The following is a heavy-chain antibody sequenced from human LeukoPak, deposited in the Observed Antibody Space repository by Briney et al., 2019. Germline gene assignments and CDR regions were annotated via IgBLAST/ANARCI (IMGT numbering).Heavy chain of an antibody. CDR3: ARGYCSGGSCYPPDPLYYMDV. Sequence: SVKVSCKASGGTFSSYAISWVRQAPGQGLEWMGGIIPIFGTANYAQKFQGRVTITADESTSTAYMELSSLRSEDTAVYYCARGYCSGGSCYPPDPLYYMDVWGKGTTVAISS. V-gene: IGHV1-69*01. CDR2: IIPIFGTA. J-gene: IGHJ6*03. CDR1: GGTFSSYA. D-gene: IGHD2-15*01.